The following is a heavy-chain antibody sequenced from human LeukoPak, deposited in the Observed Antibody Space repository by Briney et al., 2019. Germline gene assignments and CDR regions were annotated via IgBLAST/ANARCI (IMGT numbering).Heavy chain of an antibody. V-gene: IGHV3-48*03. CDR3: ARGGGRRYFDN. CDR2: IAGGGNYI. Sequence: GGFLRLSCVASGFTFSTCEMNWVRQAPGKGLEWVSYIAGGGNYIYYADSVKGRFTISRDNAKNSLYLQMNSLTAEDTAIYYCARGGGRRYFDNWGQGTPVTVSS. J-gene: IGHJ4*02. D-gene: IGHD6-25*01. CDR1: GFTFSTCE.